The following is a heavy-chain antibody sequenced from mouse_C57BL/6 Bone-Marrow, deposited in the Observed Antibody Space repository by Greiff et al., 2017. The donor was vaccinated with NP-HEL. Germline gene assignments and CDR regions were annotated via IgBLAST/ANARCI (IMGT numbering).Heavy chain of an antibody. D-gene: IGHD1-1*01. CDR3: AIYYYGSYAMDY. CDR1: GFTFSSYA. CDR2: ISDGGSYT. J-gene: IGHJ4*01. Sequence: EVMLVESGGGLVKPGGSLKLSCAASGFTFSSYAMSWVRQTPEKRLEWVATISDGGSYTYYPDNVKGRFTISRDNAKNNLYLQMSHLKSEDTAMYYCAIYYYGSYAMDYWGQGTSVTVSS. V-gene: IGHV5-4*03.